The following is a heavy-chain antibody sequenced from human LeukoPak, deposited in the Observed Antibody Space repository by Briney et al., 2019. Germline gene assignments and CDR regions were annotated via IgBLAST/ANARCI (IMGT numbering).Heavy chain of an antibody. V-gene: IGHV3-7*01. J-gene: IGHJ6*02. CDR1: GFTFSSYW. CDR3: ARVSEAAASYYYYGMDV. Sequence: PGGSLRLSCAASGFTFSSYWMSWVRQAPGKGLEWVANIKQDGSEKYYVDSVKGRFTISRDNAKNSLYLQMNSLRAEDTAVYYCARVSEAAASYYYYGMDVWGQGTTVTVSS. CDR2: IKQDGSEK. D-gene: IGHD6-13*01.